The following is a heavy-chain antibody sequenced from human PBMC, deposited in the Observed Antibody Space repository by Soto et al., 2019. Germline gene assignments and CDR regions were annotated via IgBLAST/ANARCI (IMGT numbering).Heavy chain of an antibody. Sequence: GGSLRLSCAASGFTFSTYAMSWVRQAPGKGLEWVSTIRASGDTTYYADSVKGRFTIYRDNSKNTLCLQMNSLRAEDTAVYYCAKIGFGSISSRATDYWGQGTLVTVSS. CDR3: AKIGFGSISSRATDY. CDR1: GFTFSTYA. CDR2: IRASGDTT. V-gene: IGHV3-23*01. D-gene: IGHD3-10*01. J-gene: IGHJ4*02.